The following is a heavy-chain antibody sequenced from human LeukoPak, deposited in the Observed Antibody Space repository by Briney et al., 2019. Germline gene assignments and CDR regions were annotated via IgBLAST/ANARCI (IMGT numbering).Heavy chain of an antibody. Sequence: PSETLSLTCTVSGGSISSSSYYWGWIRQPPGKGLEWIGSIYYSGSTYYNPSLKSQLTISVDTSKNQFSVKVSSVTAADTAVYYCARQGRRMGYDFWSGYRHFDYWGQGTLVTVSS. CDR3: ARQGRRMGYDFWSGYRHFDY. V-gene: IGHV4-39*01. J-gene: IGHJ4*02. CDR1: GGSISSSSYY. CDR2: IYYSGST. D-gene: IGHD3-3*01.